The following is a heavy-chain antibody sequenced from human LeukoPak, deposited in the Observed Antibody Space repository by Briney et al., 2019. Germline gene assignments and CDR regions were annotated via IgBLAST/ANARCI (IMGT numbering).Heavy chain of an antibody. J-gene: IGHJ4*02. CDR1: GYTFTSYG. Sequence: ASVKVSCKASGYTFTSYGISWVRLAPGQGLEWMGWISAYNGNTNYAQKLQGRVTMTTDTSTSTAYMELRSLRSDDTAVYYCARDRGVGAAAHFDYWGQGTLVTVSS. CDR3: ARDRGVGAAAHFDY. V-gene: IGHV1-18*01. D-gene: IGHD6-13*01. CDR2: ISAYNGNT.